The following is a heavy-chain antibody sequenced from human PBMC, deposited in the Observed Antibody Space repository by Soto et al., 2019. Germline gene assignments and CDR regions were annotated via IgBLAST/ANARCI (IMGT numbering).Heavy chain of an antibody. CDR1: QFTFSSFA. Sequence: DVKLLESGGGFVQPGGSLRLSCAASQFTFSSFAMTWVRQAPGKGLEWVSFISETGDSLSYAESVKGRFTISRDNSKNTLYLQMSSLRPEATAVYYCVKGGWLDYWGQGTLVTVSS. CDR2: ISETGDSL. D-gene: IGHD3-10*01. J-gene: IGHJ4*02. CDR3: VKGGWLDY. V-gene: IGHV3-23*01.